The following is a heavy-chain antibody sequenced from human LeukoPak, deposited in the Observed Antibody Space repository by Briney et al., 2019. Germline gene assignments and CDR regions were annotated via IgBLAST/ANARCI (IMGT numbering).Heavy chain of an antibody. V-gene: IGHV3-33*01. CDR1: GFTFSSYG. CDR2: IWYDGSNK. Sequence: PGRSLRLSCAASGFTFSSYGMHWVRQAPGKGLEWVAVIWYDGSNKYYADSVKGRFTISRDNSKNTLYLQMNSLRGEDTAVYYCARDTRDYYYMDVWGKGTTVTVSS. J-gene: IGHJ6*03. CDR3: ARDTRDYYYMDV.